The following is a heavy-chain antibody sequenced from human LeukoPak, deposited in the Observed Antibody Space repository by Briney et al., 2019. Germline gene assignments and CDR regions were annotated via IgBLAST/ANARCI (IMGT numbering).Heavy chain of an antibody. V-gene: IGHV4-39*01. CDR3: ARQRVTTVTDAYNWFDP. CDR2: IYYSGST. Sequence: SETLSLTCTVSGGSFSTYYWGWIRQPPGKGLEWIGNIYYSGSTYYNPSLKSRVTISVDTSKNQFSLKLSSVTAADTAVYYCARQRVTTVTDAYNWFDPWGQGTLVTVSS. J-gene: IGHJ5*02. D-gene: IGHD4-17*01. CDR1: GGSFSTYY.